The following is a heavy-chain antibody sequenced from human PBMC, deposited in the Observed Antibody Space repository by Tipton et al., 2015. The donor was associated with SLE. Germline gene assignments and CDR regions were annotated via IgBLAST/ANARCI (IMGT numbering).Heavy chain of an antibody. D-gene: IGHD4-23*01. CDR1: GFTVSSNY. V-gene: IGHV3-66*02. CDR2: IYSGGST. Sequence: SLRLSCAASGFTVSSNYMSWVRQAPGKGLAWVSVIYSGGSTYYADSVKGRLTISSDDSKNTLYLQMNSLRAEDTAVYYCARYGGSPPYWGQGTLVTVSA. CDR3: ARYGGSPPY. J-gene: IGHJ4*02.